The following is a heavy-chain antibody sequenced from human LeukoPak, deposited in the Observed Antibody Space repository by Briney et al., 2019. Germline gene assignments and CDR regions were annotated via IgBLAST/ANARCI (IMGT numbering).Heavy chain of an antibody. J-gene: IGHJ4*02. V-gene: IGHV3-49*04. Sequence: PGGSLRLSCTASGFTFGGYAMTWVRQAPGKGLEWVGFIASETYGGTAEYAASVKGRFIISRDDSKSIAYLQMNSLKTEDTAVYYRTRDQTPYYWGQGTLVTVSS. CDR1: GFTFGGYA. CDR2: IASETYGGTA. CDR3: TRDQTPYY.